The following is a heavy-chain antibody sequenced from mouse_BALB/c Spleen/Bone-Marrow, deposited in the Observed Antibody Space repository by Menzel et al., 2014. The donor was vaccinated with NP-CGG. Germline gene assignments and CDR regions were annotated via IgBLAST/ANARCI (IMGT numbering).Heavy chain of an antibody. CDR3: PRGTRYYFDY. CDR1: GFNIKDTY. CDR2: IDPADDTT. D-gene: IGHD1-1*01. Sequence: VQLQQSGAELVKPGASVKLSCTTSGFNIKDTYIHWVKRRPEQGLDWIGRIDPADDTTIYDPKFQDKATITTDTSSSMAYLQLSSLTSEDAAVYFCPRGTRYYFDYWGQGTTLTVSS. J-gene: IGHJ2*01. V-gene: IGHV14-3*02.